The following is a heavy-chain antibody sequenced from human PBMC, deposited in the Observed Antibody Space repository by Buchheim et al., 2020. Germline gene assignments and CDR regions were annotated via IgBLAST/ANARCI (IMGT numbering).Heavy chain of an antibody. Sequence: EVQLVESGGGLVQPGGSLRLSCAASGFTFSSYEMNWVRQAPGKGLEWVSYISSSGSTIYYADSVKGRFTISIDNAKNSLYLQMNSLRAEDTAVYYCASGEQQLVGENYYGMDVWGQGTT. CDR1: GFTFSSYE. CDR2: ISSSGSTI. V-gene: IGHV3-48*03. CDR3: ASGEQQLVGENYYGMDV. J-gene: IGHJ6*02. D-gene: IGHD6-13*01.